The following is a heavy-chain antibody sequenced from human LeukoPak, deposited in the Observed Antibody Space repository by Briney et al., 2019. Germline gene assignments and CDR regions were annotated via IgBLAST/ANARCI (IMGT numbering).Heavy chain of an antibody. CDR3: VRVSWFPGTSYYYMDV. Sequence: PSETLSLTCSVSGYSISSGYYWGWIRQPPGKGLEWIGSIYHSGNTLYNPSLKSRVTISVDTSKNQFSLKLRSVTAADTAVYYCVRVSWFPGTSYYYMDVWGKGTTVTVSS. CDR2: IYHSGNT. CDR1: GYSISSGYY. J-gene: IGHJ6*03. D-gene: IGHD1-1*01. V-gene: IGHV4-38-2*02.